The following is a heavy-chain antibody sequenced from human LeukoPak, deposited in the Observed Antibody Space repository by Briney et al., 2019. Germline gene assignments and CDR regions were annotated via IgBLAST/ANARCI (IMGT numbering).Heavy chain of an antibody. CDR1: GFTFDDYA. CDR3: AKLTESGYHWRGWDY. CDR2: ISGDGGST. D-gene: IGHD5-12*01. Sequence: GGSLRLSCAASGFTFDDYAMHWVRQAPGKGLEWVSLISGDGGSTYYADSVKGRFTISRDNSKDSLYLQMNSLRTEDTALYYCAKLTESGYHWRGWDYWGQGTLVTVSS. V-gene: IGHV3-43*02. J-gene: IGHJ4*02.